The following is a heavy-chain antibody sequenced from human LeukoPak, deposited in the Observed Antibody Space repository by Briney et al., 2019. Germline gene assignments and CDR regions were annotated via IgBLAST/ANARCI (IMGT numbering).Heavy chain of an antibody. D-gene: IGHD2-15*01. CDR1: GFTFSNYV. CDR2: ISGGGDYT. Sequence: GGSLRLSCAASGFTFSNYVMSWVRQAPGKGLEWVSAISGGGDYTYYTDSVKGRFAISRDNSKNTLYLQMNIVRAEDTAVYYCARSRDRLFDYWGQGTLVTVSS. V-gene: IGHV3-23*01. J-gene: IGHJ4*02. CDR3: ARSRDRLFDY.